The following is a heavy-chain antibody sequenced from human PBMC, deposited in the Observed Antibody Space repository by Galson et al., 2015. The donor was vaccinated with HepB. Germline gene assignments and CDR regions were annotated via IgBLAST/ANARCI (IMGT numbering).Heavy chain of an antibody. CDR3: ARDYDFWSGDEAWVAHDYYYGMDV. Sequence: SLRLSCAASGFVFSTHSMNWVRQAPGKGLEWVSYISSSSSTIYYADSVKGRFTISRDDAKKSVYLQMNSLRDEDTAVYYCARDYDFWSGDEAWVAHDYYYGMDVWGQGTTVTVSS. D-gene: IGHD3-3*01. CDR2: ISSSSSTI. J-gene: IGHJ6*02. CDR1: GFVFSTHS. V-gene: IGHV3-48*02.